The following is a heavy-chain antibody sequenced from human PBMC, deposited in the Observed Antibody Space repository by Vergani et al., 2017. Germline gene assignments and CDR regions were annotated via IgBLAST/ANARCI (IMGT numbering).Heavy chain of an antibody. CDR1: GGSFSGYY. CDR3: ARGGYGGNRLIDY. V-gene: IGHV4-34*01. D-gene: IGHD4-23*01. Sequence: QVQLQESGPGLVKPSETLSLTCAVYGGSFSGYYWSWIRQPPGKGLEWIGEINHSGSTNYNPSLKSRGTISVDTSKNQFSLKLSSVTAADTAVYYCARGGYGGNRLIDYWGQGTLVTVSS. CDR2: INHSGST. J-gene: IGHJ4*02.